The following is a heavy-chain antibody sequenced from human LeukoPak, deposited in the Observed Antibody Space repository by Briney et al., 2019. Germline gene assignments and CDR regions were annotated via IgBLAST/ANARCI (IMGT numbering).Heavy chain of an antibody. V-gene: IGHV4-4*07. CDR3: ARGYSSGWYLWFDP. CDR2: IYTSGST. CDR1: GGYNSSYY. J-gene: IGHJ5*02. D-gene: IGHD6-19*01. Sequence: SETLSLTCTVSGGYNSSYYWSWLRQPAGTGLEWIGRIYTSGSTNYNPSLKSRVTMSVDTSKNQFSLKLSSVTAADTAVYYCARGYSSGWYLWFDPWGQGTLVTVSS.